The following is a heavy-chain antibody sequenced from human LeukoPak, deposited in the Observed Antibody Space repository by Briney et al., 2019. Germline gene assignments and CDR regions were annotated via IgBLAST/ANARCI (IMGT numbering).Heavy chain of an antibody. Sequence: PSETLSRTCAVYGGSFSGYYWSWIRQPPGKGLEWIGEINHSGSTNYNPSLKSRVTISVDTSKNQFSLKLSSVTAADTAVYYCAREGRITMVRGVIIHWGQGTLVTVSS. D-gene: IGHD3-10*01. CDR1: GGSFSGYY. CDR2: INHSGST. V-gene: IGHV4-34*01. J-gene: IGHJ4*02. CDR3: AREGRITMVRGVIIH.